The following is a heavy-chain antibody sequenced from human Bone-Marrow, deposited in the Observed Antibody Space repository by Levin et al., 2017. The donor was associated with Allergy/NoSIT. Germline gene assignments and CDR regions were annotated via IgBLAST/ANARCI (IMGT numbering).Heavy chain of an antibody. CDR2: INPNSGGT. CDR3: ARADQLDPITMIEARGMDV. D-gene: IGHD3-22*01. CDR1: GYTFTGYY. Sequence: ASVKVSCKASGYTFTGYYMHWVRQAPGQGLEWMGWINPNSGGTNYAQKFQGWVTMTRDTSISTAYMELSRLRSDDTAVYYCARADQLDPITMIEARGMDVWGQGTTVTVSS. J-gene: IGHJ6*02. V-gene: IGHV1-2*04.